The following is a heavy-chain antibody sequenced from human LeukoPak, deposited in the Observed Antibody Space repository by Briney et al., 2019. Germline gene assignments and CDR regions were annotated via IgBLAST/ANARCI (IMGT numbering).Heavy chain of an antibody. CDR2: INHSGST. V-gene: IGHV4-34*01. CDR3: ATNSRYSSSWFVAFDI. D-gene: IGHD6-13*01. CDR1: GGSFSGYY. Sequence: SETLSLTCAVYGGSFSGYYWSWIRQPPGKGLEWIGEINHSGSTNYNPSLKSRVTISVDTSKNHVSLKLSSVTAADTAVYYCATNSRYSSSWFVAFDIWGQGTMVTVSS. J-gene: IGHJ3*02.